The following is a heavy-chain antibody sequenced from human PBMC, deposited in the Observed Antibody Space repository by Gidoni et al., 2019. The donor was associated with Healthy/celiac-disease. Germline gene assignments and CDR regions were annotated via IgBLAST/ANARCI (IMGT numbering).Heavy chain of an antibody. V-gene: IGHV3-48*02. CDR3: ARILGYCSSTSCSP. CDR2: ISSSSSTI. J-gene: IGHJ4*02. CDR1: GFTFSSYS. D-gene: IGHD2-2*01. Sequence: EVQLVESGGGLVQPGGSLRLSCAASGFTFSSYSMNWVRQAPGKGLEWVSYISSSSSTIYYADSVKGRFTISRDNAKNSLYLQMNSLRDEDTAVYYCARILGYCSSTSCSPWGQGTLVTVSS.